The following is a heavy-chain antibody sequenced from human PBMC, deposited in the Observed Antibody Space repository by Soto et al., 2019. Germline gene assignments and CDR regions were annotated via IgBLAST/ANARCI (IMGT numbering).Heavy chain of an antibody. V-gene: IGHV4-31*03. CDR1: GGSISSGGYY. CDR3: SRTVLRFVYYYGIDV. D-gene: IGHD3-16*01. J-gene: IGHJ6*02. Sequence: QVQLQESGPGLVKPSQTLSLTCTVSGGSISSGGYYWSWIRQHPGKGLEGIGYIYYSGSTYYNPSLNRRITIQVDQSKNQFSLELSSVTASDTAVYYCSRTVLRFVYYYGIDVWGQGTTVTVSS. CDR2: IYYSGST.